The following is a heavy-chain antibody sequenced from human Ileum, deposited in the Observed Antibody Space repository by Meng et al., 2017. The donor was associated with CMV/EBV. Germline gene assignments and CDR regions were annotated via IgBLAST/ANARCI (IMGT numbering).Heavy chain of an antibody. J-gene: IGHJ4*02. CDR3: VKYHYYDGELRRPGGFDF. Sequence: SGFTFWKYAMTWARQAPGKGLEWVSSISGRSEETYYADSVRGRFTVFRVNSDNAVFLQMNSLRAEDTALYYCVKYHYYDGELRRPGGFDFWGLGTLVTVS. V-gene: IGHV3-23*01. D-gene: IGHD3-10*01. CDR1: GFTFWKYA. CDR2: ISGRSEET.